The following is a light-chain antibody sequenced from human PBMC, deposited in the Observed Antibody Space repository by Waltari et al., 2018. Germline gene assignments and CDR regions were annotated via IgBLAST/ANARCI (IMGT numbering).Light chain of an antibody. CDR3: CSYAGRITFVV. CDR2: EVT. Sequence: QSALTQPASVSGSPGQSITISCTGTNSDVGSYNHVSWYQQHPGKAPKLMIFEVTKRPSGVPNRFSGFKSGNTASLTISGLQAEDEADYYCCSYAGRITFVVFGGGTKLTVL. CDR1: NSDVGSYNH. J-gene: IGLJ2*01. V-gene: IGLV2-23*02.